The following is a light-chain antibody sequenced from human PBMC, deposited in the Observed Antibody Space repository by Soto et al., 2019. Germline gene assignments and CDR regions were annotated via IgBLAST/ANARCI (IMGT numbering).Light chain of an antibody. Sequence: EIVMTQSPATLSVSPGERATLSCRASQSVSGNLAWYQQKPGQAPRLLIYGASTRATGIPARFSGSGSGTEVTLTISSMQSEDFAVDYCQQYNNWTPYTFGQGTKLEIK. V-gene: IGKV3-15*01. CDR1: QSVSGN. J-gene: IGKJ2*01. CDR2: GAS. CDR3: QQYNNWTPYT.